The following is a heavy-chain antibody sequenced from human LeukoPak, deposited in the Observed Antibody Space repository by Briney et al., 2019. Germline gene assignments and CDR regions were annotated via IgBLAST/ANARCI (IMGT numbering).Heavy chain of an antibody. Sequence: SETLSLTCTVSGGSISSRSYYWGWTRQPPGKGLEWIGSIYYSGTTYYNPSLESRVIISVDTSKNQFSLNLSSVTAADTAVYYCARHGGDYGDYYGPFDKWGQGTMVTVSS. CDR3: ARHGGDYGDYYGPFDK. V-gene: IGHV4-39*01. CDR1: GGSISSRSYY. CDR2: IYYSGTT. D-gene: IGHD4-17*01. J-gene: IGHJ3*02.